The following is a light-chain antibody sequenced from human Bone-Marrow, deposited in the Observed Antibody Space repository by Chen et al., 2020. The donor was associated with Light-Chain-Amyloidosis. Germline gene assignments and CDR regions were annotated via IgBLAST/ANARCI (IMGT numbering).Light chain of an antibody. Sequence: EIVMTQSPATLSVSPGERATLSCRASQSVSSNLAWYQQKPGQAPRLLIYGASTRATGIPARFSGSGSGTEFTLTISSLQSEDFALYYCQQYNDWPLTFGGGTKVE. CDR2: GAS. CDR3: QQYNDWPLT. CDR1: QSVSSN. J-gene: IGKJ4*01. V-gene: IGKV3-15*01.